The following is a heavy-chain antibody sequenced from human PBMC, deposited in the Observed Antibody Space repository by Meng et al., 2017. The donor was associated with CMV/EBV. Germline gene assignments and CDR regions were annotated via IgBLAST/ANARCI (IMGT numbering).Heavy chain of an antibody. V-gene: IGHV4-61*01. CDR2: IYYSGST. CDR3: ARAVAYYDFWSGYPWGMDV. J-gene: IGHJ6*02. D-gene: IGHD3-3*01. CDR1: GGSVSSGSYY. Sequence: GSLRPSCTVSGGSVSSGSYYWSWIRQPPGKGLEWIGYIYYSGSTNYNPSLKSRVTISVDTSKNQFSLKLSSVTAADTAVYYCARAVAYYDFWSGYPWGMDVWGQGTTVTVSS.